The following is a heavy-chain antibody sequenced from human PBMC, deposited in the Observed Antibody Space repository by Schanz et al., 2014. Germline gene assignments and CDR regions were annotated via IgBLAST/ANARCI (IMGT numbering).Heavy chain of an antibody. CDR2: ISAYSGNP. D-gene: IGHD3-3*01. J-gene: IGHJ4*02. V-gene: IGHV1-18*01. CDR3: ARDNRWSGYGLGY. Sequence: QVQLVQSGGEVKKPGASVKVSCKSSGYRFTSSGINWLRQAPGQGLEWMGWISAYSGNPKYAQKFQGRVSMTTDTSASTAYMELRSLRYDDTALYYCARDNRWSGYGLGYWGQGTLVTVYS. CDR1: GYRFTSSG.